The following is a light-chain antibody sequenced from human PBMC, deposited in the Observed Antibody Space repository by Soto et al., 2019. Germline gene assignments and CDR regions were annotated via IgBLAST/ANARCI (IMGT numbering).Light chain of an antibody. J-gene: IGKJ1*01. CDR2: AAS. CDR3: HQYEAAMA. CDR1: QSITGY. Sequence: DIQMTQSPSSLSASVRDRVTITCRASQSITGYLNWYQQKPGKAPKLLIYAASSLQSGVPSRFSGSGSGTDFTLTISRLEPEDVAVYYCHQYEAAMAFGQGT. V-gene: IGKV1-39*01.